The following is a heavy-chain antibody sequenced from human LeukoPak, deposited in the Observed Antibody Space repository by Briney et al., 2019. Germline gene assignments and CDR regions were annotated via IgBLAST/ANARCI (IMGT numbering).Heavy chain of an antibody. Sequence: SETLSLTCTVSGGSISSYYWSWIRQPPGKRLEWIGYIYYSGSTNYNPSLKSRVTISVDTSKNQFSLKLSSVTAADTAVYYCARSGVVVAPFDYWGQGTLVTVSS. CDR1: GGSISSYY. CDR2: IYYSGST. CDR3: ARSGVVVAPFDY. V-gene: IGHV4-59*01. J-gene: IGHJ4*02. D-gene: IGHD2-15*01.